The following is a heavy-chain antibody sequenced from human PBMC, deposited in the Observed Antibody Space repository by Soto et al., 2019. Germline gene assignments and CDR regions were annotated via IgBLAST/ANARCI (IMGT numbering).Heavy chain of an antibody. CDR3: ARTTGYNYDFDY. CDR2: IYWNDDN. Sequence: GSGPTLVNPTQTLTLTCTFSGFSLSTSGVGVGWIRQPPGRALEWLALIYWNDDNRYSPSLKSRLTITKDTSKNQVVLTMTTMDPVDTATYYCARTTGYNYDFDYWGQGTLVTVSS. CDR1: GFSLSTSGVG. J-gene: IGHJ4*02. D-gene: IGHD5-18*01. V-gene: IGHV2-5*01.